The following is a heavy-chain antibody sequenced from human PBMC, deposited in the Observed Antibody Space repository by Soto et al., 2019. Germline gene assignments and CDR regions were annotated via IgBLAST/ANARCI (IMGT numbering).Heavy chain of an antibody. CDR2: LYYTGST. V-gene: IGHV4-30-4*01. J-gene: IGHJ4*02. CDR3: ARYRYSDSLKEYYFDY. Sequence: LSLSCTGSGGSINSGDYYWSWIRQPPGKGLEWIGNLYYTGSTYYNPSLKSRVTISVDTSKKQFSLMVTSVTAADTAVYYCARYRYSDSLKEYYFDYWGQGTLVPVS. D-gene: IGHD3-22*01. CDR1: GGSINSGDYY.